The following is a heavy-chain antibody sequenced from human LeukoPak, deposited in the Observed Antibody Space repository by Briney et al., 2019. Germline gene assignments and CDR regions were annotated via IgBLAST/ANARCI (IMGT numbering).Heavy chain of an antibody. CDR1: GYTFTSYD. V-gene: IGHV1-8*01. CDR2: MNPNSGNT. D-gene: IGHD3-22*01. CDR3: AREATTMIVVVITGGFFDY. Sequence: GASVKASCKASGYTFTSYDINWVRQATGQGLEWMGWMNPNSGNTGYAQKFQGRVTMTRNTSISTAYMELSSLRSEDTAVYYCAREATTMIVVVITGGFFDYWGQGTLVTVSS. J-gene: IGHJ4*02.